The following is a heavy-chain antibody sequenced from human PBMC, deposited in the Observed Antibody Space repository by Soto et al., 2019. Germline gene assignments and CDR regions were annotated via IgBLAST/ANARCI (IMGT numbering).Heavy chain of an antibody. CDR1: GGSISGSY. V-gene: IGHV4-59*01. J-gene: IGHJ4*02. CDR2: VYYTGST. Sequence: PSETLSLTCSVSGGSISGSYCSCIRHSPGKGLEWLGYVYYTGSTNYSPSLRSRVSISVDTSKNEFSLRLSSVTAADTAVYFCARSVAVPGAHIDYWGQGTQVTVSS. D-gene: IGHD6-19*01. CDR3: ARSVAVPGAHIDY.